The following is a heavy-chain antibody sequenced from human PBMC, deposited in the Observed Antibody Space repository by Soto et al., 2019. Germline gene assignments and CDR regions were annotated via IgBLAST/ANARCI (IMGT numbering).Heavy chain of an antibody. D-gene: IGHD1-7*01. CDR2: INTGNGNT. CDR1: GYIFSNYA. V-gene: IGHV1-3*04. J-gene: IGHJ5*02. Sequence: ASVKVSCKASGYIFSNYAIHWLRQAPGQGLEWMGWINTGNGNTKFSQKFQGRVTTTRDTSASTVYMELTSLRSEDTAVYYCARDRSGRNFFDPWGQGTVVTVSS. CDR3: ARDRSGRNFFDP.